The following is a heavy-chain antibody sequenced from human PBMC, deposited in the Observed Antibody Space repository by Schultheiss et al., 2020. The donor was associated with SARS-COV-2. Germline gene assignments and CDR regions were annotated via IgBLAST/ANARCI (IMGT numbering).Heavy chain of an antibody. V-gene: IGHV3-33*08. CDR1: GFTFSSYA. J-gene: IGHJ5*02. CDR3: ARGVGAAAGTNWFDR. D-gene: IGHD6-13*01. Sequence: GGSLRLSCAASGFTFSSYAMHWVRQAPGKGLEWVAVIWYDGSNKYYADSVKGRFTISRYNSKNTLYLQMNSLRVEDTAVYYCARGVGAAAGTNWFDRWGQGSLVTVSS. CDR2: IWYDGSNK.